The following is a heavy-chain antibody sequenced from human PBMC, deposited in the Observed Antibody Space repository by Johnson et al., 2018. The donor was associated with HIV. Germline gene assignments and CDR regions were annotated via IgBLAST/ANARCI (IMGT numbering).Heavy chain of an antibody. CDR3: ARGGGTYTFDI. V-gene: IGHV3-13*01. CDR2: IGTAGST. Sequence: VQLVESGGGLVKPGGSLRLSCAASGFTFSSYDMHWVRQATGKGLEWVSAIGTAGSTYYADSVKGRFTISRDNSKNTLYLQMNSLRAEDTAVYYCARGGGTYTFDIWGQGTMVIVSS. J-gene: IGHJ3*02. CDR1: GFTFSSYD. D-gene: IGHD1-26*01.